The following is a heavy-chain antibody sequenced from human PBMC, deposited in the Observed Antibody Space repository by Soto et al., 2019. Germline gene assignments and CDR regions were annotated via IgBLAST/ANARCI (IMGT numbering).Heavy chain of an antibody. J-gene: IGHJ4*02. CDR2: ISYDGSNK. V-gene: IGHV3-30*18. CDR1: GFTFSSYG. CDR3: AKSKTGTITGSASF. D-gene: IGHD1-20*01. Sequence: PGGSLRLSCAASGFTFSSYGMHWVRQAPGKGLEWVAVISYDGSNKYYADSVKGRFTISRDNSKNTLYLQMNSLRAEDTAVCYCAKSKTGTITGSASFWGQGTLVTVSS.